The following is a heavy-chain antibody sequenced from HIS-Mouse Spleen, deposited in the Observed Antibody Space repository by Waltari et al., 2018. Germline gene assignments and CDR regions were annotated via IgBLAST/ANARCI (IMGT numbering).Heavy chain of an antibody. CDR2: IYYSGST. CDR1: GRSVSSSSYY. CDR3: AREIPYSSSWYDWYFDL. Sequence: QLQLPESGPGLVKPSATLFLPCPVSGRSVSSSSYYWGWIRPPPGKGLEWIGIIYYSGSTYYNPSLKSRVTISVDTSKNQFSLKLSSVTAADTAVYYCAREIPYSSSWYDWYFDLWGRGTLVTVSS. V-gene: IGHV4-39*07. D-gene: IGHD6-13*01. J-gene: IGHJ2*01.